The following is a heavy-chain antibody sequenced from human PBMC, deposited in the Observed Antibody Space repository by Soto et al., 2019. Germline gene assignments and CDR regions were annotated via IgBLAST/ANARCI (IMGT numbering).Heavy chain of an antibody. CDR3: ARAHARYSGYDFGAFDI. V-gene: IGHV4-31*03. CDR1: GGSISSGGYY. J-gene: IGHJ3*02. Sequence: PSETLSLTCTVSGGSISSGGYYWSWIRQHPGKGLERIGYIYYSGSTYYNPSLKSRVTISVDTSKNQFSLKLSSVTAADTAVYYCARAHARYSGYDFGAFDIWGQGTMVTVSS. D-gene: IGHD5-12*01. CDR2: IYYSGST.